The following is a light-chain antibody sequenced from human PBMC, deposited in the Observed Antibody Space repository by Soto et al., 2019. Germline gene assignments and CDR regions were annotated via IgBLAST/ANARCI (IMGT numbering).Light chain of an antibody. CDR3: CSYTCSSSYV. Sequence: QSALTQPASLSGSPGQSITISCTGTSSDDGGYNYVSWYHKPQGKAPKLMIYEVSNRTAGVSSRFSGSKSGNTASLTTTWYWAEDEGDYYCCSYTCSSSYVLGTGTKVTV. CDR1: SSDDGGYNY. V-gene: IGLV2-14*01. CDR2: EVS. J-gene: IGLJ1*01.